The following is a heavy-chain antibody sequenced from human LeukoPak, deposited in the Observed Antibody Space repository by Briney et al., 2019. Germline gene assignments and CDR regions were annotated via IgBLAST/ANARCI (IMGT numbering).Heavy chain of an antibody. J-gene: IGHJ6*02. CDR2: ISGSGGST. CDR3: AKSDYCSGGSCYRDVVIYYGMDV. CDR1: GFTFSSYA. Sequence: PGGSLRLSCAASGFTFSSYAMSWVRQAPGKGLEWVSAISGSGGSTYYTDSVKGRFTISRDNSKNTLYLQMNSLRAEDTAVYYCAKSDYCSGGSCYRDVVIYYGMDVWGQGTTVTVSS. V-gene: IGHV3-23*01. D-gene: IGHD2-15*01.